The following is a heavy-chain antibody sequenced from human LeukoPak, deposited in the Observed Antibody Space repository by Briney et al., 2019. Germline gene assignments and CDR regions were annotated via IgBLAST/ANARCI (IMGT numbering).Heavy chain of an antibody. J-gene: IGHJ4*02. CDR1: GFPFSGYW. CDR2: IKPDGSYT. CDR3: ARDYSSVPEY. V-gene: IGHV3-74*01. D-gene: IGHD6-19*01. Sequence: GGSLRLSCAASGFPFSGYWMYWLRQAPGKGMVWVSRIKPDGSYTSYADFVKGRFTTSRDNAKNTLYLQLSSLRTEDTAVYYCARDYSSVPEYWGQGTLVTVSS.